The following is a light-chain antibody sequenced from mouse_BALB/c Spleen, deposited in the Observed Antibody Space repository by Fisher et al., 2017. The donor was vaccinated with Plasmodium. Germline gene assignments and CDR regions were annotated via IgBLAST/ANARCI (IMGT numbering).Light chain of an antibody. Sequence: DIVLTQTPATLSVTPGDSVSLSCRASQIISNNLHWYQQKSHESPRLLVNYTSQSISGIPSRFSVSGSGTDFTLSINSVVTEDFGMYFCQQSDSWPLTFGAGTKLELK. CDR1: QIISNN. CDR3: QQSDSWPLT. CDR2: YTS. V-gene: IGKV5-43*01. J-gene: IGKJ5*01.